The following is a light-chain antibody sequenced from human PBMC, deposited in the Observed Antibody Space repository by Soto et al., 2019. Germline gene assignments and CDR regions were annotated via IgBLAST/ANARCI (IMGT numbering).Light chain of an antibody. CDR3: SSYTSSSTYV. CDR1: SSDVGDYNS. V-gene: IGLV2-14*03. J-gene: IGLJ1*01. Sequence: QSALTQPASVSGSPGQSITISCTGTSSDVGDYNSVSCYQHHPGKAPKLMIYDVNNRPSGVSNRFSGSKSGNTASLTISGLQAEDEADYYCSSYTSSSTYVFGTGTKLTVL. CDR2: DVN.